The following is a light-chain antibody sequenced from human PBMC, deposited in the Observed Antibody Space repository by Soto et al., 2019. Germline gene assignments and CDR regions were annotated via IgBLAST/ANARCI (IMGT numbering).Light chain of an antibody. Sequence: QSAPTQPPSASGSPGXSXTFSCTGTSSDVGGYNYVSWYQQYPGKAPKLMIYEVYKRHSGVPDRFSGSKSGNTASLTVSGLQPEDEADYYCSAYAGSSTWVFGGGTKLTVL. CDR1: SSDVGGYNY. J-gene: IGLJ2*01. CDR3: SAYAGSSTWV. CDR2: EVY. V-gene: IGLV2-8*01.